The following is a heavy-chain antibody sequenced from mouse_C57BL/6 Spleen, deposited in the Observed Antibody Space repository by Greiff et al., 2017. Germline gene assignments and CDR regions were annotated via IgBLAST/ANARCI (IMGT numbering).Heavy chain of an antibody. V-gene: IGHV5-4*01. Sequence: EVQLVESGGGLVKPGGSLKLSCAASGFTFSSYAMSWVRQTPEKRLEWVATISDGGSYTYYPDNVKGRFTISRDNAKNNLYLQMSHLKSEDTAMYYCAKVDYYGSSYGDFDYWGQGTTLTVSS. CDR1: GFTFSSYA. CDR3: AKVDYYGSSYGDFDY. J-gene: IGHJ2*01. CDR2: ISDGGSYT. D-gene: IGHD1-1*01.